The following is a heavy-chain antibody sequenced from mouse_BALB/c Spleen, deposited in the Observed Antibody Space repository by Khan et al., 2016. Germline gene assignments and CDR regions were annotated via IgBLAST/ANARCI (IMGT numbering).Heavy chain of an antibody. D-gene: IGHD2-4*01. J-gene: IGHJ4*01. Sequence: EVELVESGGGLVQPGGSRKLSCAASGFTFSYFGMHWIRQAPEKGLEWVAYISSDSTTIYYADTVRGRFTISRDNPKNTLFLQMTSLRSEDTAMYYGAPSDYDYARDYWGHGTSVTVSS. CDR1: GFTFSYFG. V-gene: IGHV5-17*02. CDR2: ISSDSTTI. CDR3: APSDYDYARDY.